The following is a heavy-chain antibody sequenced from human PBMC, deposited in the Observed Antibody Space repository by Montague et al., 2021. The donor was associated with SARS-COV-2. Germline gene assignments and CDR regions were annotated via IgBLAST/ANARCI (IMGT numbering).Heavy chain of an antibody. CDR1: GGSFSGYY. D-gene: IGHD3-16*02. CDR2: INHSGST. J-gene: IGHJ6*02. V-gene: IGHV4-34*01. Sequence: SKTLSLTCAVCGGSFSGYYWTWIRQPPGKGLEWIGEINHSGSTNYNPSLKSRVTISVDTSKNQFSLKLRSVTAADTAVYYCARGQPPRITFGGIISYGLDVWGQGTTVTVSS. CDR3: ARGQPPRITFGGIISYGLDV.